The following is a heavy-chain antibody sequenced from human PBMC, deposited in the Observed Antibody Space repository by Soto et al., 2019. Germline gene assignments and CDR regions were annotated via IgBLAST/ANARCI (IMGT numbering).Heavy chain of an antibody. CDR2: ISLYSDGT. CDR3: ARVVPGAEAWFGP. Sequence: ASVKVSCKTSGYTFSNYGITWVRQAPGQPLEWLGWISLYSDGTNYAQKFQGRVSMTTDTSTTTAYMELRSLRPDDTAVYYCARVVPGAEAWFGPWGQGTLVTVSA. CDR1: GYTFSNYG. V-gene: IGHV1-18*01. D-gene: IGHD2-2*01. J-gene: IGHJ5*02.